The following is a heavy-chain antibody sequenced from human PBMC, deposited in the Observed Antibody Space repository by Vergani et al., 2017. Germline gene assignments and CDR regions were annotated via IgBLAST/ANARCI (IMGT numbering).Heavy chain of an antibody. Sequence: VLLQEPGPGLVRPSETLSLTCGVSGFSISSGFDWGWIRQPPGNGLEWIGSIYNSGNGDSSSSLKSRVTISADTSKNQFSLRLTSVTAADTAVYYCAKEGGGYCSGGTCYPEYWGQGTLVIVSS. V-gene: IGHV4-38-2*01. CDR1: GFSISSGFD. CDR3: AKEGGGYCSGGTCYPEY. CDR2: IYNSGNG. J-gene: IGHJ4*02. D-gene: IGHD2-15*01.